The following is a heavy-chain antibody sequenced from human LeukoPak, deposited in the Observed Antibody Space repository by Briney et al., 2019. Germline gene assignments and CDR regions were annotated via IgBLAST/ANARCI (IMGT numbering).Heavy chain of an antibody. D-gene: IGHD3-16*01. CDR3: AGGRQRANFDY. V-gene: IGHV3-66*01. Sequence: GGSLRLSCAASGFTVSGNYMNWVRQAPGKGLEWVSFFYSDGSTYYADSVKGRFTISGDNSKNTLYLQMNSLRADDTAVYYCAGGRQRANFDYWGQGTLVTVSS. J-gene: IGHJ4*02. CDR2: FYSDGST. CDR1: GFTVSGNY.